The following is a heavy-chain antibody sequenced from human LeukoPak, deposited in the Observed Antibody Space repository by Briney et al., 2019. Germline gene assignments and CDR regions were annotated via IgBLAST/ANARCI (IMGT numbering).Heavy chain of an antibody. V-gene: IGHV4-30-2*01. CDR2: ISHSGST. D-gene: IGHD2-2*02. Sequence: PSLTLSLTCAVSGDSISSGTYSWTWIRQPPGKGLEWIGFISHSGSTYYNPSLKSRVTMSVDRSENQFSLKLSSVTAADTAVYYCARGLIVPSTIFDHWGQGALVTVSS. CDR3: ARGLIVPSTIFDH. J-gene: IGHJ4*02. CDR1: GDSISSGTYS.